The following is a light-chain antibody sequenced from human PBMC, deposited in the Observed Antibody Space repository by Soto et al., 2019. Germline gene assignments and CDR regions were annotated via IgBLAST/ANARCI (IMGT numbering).Light chain of an antibody. CDR3: QQSHSAVT. V-gene: IGKV1-39*01. CDR2: AAS. Sequence: DIKMTQSPSSLSANVGDRVTITCRASQSISSYLNWYQQKPGKAPKLLIYAASSLQSGVPSRFSGSGSGTDFTLTISSLEPEDSATYYCQQSHSAVTFGQGTLLEI. CDR1: QSISSY. J-gene: IGKJ5*01.